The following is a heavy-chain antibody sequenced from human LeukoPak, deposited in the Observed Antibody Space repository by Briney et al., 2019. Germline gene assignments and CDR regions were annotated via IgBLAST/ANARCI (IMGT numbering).Heavy chain of an antibody. CDR1: GYTFTSYY. CDR3: ARDPFYYYDGSGHPSYYFDY. J-gene: IGHJ4*02. Sequence: ASVRVSCKASGYTFTSYYMHWVRQAPGQGLEWMGLVNPTSGSASYAQKFQGRVTMTRDTSTTTVYMELSSLRSEDTAVYYCARDPFYYYDGSGHPSYYFDYWGQGTLVTVSS. CDR2: VNPTSGSA. V-gene: IGHV1-46*01. D-gene: IGHD3-22*01.